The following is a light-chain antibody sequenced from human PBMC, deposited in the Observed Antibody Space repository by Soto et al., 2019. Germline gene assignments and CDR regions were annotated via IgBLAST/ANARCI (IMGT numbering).Light chain of an antibody. CDR3: QQFATSPFT. J-gene: IGKJ3*01. Sequence: DIVLTQSPGTLSLSPGERATLSCRASQSVASSFLAWYQQTPGQAPRLLIYGASSRATGVPDRFSGSGSGTDFTLTISRLEPEDFAVYYCQQFATSPFTFGHGTTVDVK. CDR1: QSVASSF. V-gene: IGKV3-20*01. CDR2: GAS.